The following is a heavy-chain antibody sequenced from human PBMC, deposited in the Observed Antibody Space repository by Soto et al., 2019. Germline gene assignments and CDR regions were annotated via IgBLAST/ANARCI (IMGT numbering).Heavy chain of an antibody. D-gene: IGHD2-15*01. Sequence: PGGSLRLSCAASGFTFGDYYVSWIRQAPGKGLEWVSYISSSGSTIYYADSVKGRLTISRDNSKNTLFLQMNSLRAEDTALYYCAKGISGSRYSALDYWGQGTLVTVSS. CDR2: ISSSGSTI. J-gene: IGHJ4*02. CDR1: GFTFGDYY. V-gene: IGHV3-11*01. CDR3: AKGISGSRYSALDY.